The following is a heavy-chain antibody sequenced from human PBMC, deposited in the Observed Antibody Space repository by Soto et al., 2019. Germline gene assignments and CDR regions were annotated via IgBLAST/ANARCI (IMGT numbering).Heavy chain of an antibody. CDR1: GYTFTSYD. CDR2: MNPNSGNT. Sequence: QVQLVQSGAEVKKPGASVKVSCKASGYTFTSYDINWVRQATGQGLEWMGWMNPNSGNTGYAQKFXGXVXMXXNTSISTAYMELSSLRSEDTAVYYCARERNGTPDYWGQGTLVTVSS. V-gene: IGHV1-8*01. D-gene: IGHD1-1*01. J-gene: IGHJ4*02. CDR3: ARERNGTPDY.